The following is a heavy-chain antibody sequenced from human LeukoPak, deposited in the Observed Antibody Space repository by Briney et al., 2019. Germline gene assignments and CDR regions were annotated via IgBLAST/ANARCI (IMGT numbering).Heavy chain of an antibody. CDR3: SRQPPDYGGSDH. J-gene: IGHJ4*02. CDR2: IRSKANNYGT. D-gene: IGHD4/OR15-4a*01. CDR1: GFTFSGSG. V-gene: IGHV3-73*01. Sequence: GGSLRLSCAASGFTFSGSGMHWVRQASGKGLEWVGRIRSKANNYGTAYAASVKGRFTISRDDSKSTAYLQMNSLKTEDTAVYYCSRQPPDYGGSDHWGQGTLVTVSS.